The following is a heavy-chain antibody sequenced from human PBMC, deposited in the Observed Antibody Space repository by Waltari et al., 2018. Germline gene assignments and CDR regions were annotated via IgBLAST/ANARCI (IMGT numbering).Heavy chain of an antibody. D-gene: IGHD1-7*01. CDR1: GFTLSSYA. CDR3: ASAGPMLLDAFDI. Sequence: EVQLVESGGGLVQPGGSLRLSCAASGFTLSSYALSWVRQAPGKGLEWVSTISGSGGSTYYADSVKGRFTISRENSKNTLYLQMASLRAEDTAVYYCASAGPMLLDAFDIWGQGTMVTVSS. J-gene: IGHJ3*02. V-gene: IGHV3-23*04. CDR2: ISGSGGST.